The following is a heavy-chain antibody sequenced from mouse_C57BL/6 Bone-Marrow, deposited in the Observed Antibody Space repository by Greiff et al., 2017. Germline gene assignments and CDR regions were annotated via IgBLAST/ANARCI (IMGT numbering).Heavy chain of an antibody. D-gene: IGHD1-1*01. Sequence: VQLQQSGPVLVKPGASVKMSCKASGYTFTDYYMNWVKQSHGKSLEWIGVINPYNGGTSYNQKFKGKATLTVDKSSSTAYMELNSLTSEDSAVEYCARPYYWNWYFDVWGTGTTVTVSS. CDR3: ARPYYWNWYFDV. CDR1: GYTFTDYY. CDR2: INPYNGGT. V-gene: IGHV1-19*01. J-gene: IGHJ1*03.